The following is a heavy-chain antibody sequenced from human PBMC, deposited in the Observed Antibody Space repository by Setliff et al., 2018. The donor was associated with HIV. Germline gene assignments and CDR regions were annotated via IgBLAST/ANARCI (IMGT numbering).Heavy chain of an antibody. CDR2: IWYDGSNK. CDR3: AKDISGWFSRQGSDY. V-gene: IGHV3-33*06. Sequence: GGSLRLSCAASGFTFSSYGMHWVRQAPGKGLEWVAVIWYDGSNKYYADSVKGRFTISRDNSKNTLYLQMNSLRAEDTAVYYCAKDISGWFSRQGSDYWGQGTLVTVSS. J-gene: IGHJ4*02. CDR1: GFTFSSYG. D-gene: IGHD6-19*01.